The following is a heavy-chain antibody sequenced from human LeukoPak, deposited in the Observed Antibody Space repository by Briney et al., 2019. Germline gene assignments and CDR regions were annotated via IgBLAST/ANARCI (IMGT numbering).Heavy chain of an antibody. J-gene: IGHJ4*02. V-gene: IGHV4-59*01. CDR2: IYYSGST. D-gene: IGHD1-26*01. CDR3: ARDGGVGASHFDY. CDR1: GGSISSYY. Sequence: SETLSLTCTVSGGSISSYYWSWIRQPPGKGLEWIGYIYYSGSTKYKPSLKSRVTISVDTSKNQFSLKLSSVTAADTAVYYCARDGGVGASHFDYWGQGTLVTVSS.